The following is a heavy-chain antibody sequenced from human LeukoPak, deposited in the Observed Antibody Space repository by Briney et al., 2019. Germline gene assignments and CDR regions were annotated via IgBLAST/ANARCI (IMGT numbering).Heavy chain of an antibody. CDR1: GGSISSSSYY. D-gene: IGHD6-13*01. V-gene: IGHV4-39*02. J-gene: IGHJ4*02. CDR3: ARDDHSSSWHDY. Sequence: SETLSLTCTVSGGSISSSSYYWGWIRQPPGKGLEWIGSIYYSGSTYYNPSLKSRVTTSVDTSKNQFSLKLSSVTAADTAVYYCARDDHSSSWHDYWGQGTLVTVSS. CDR2: IYYSGST.